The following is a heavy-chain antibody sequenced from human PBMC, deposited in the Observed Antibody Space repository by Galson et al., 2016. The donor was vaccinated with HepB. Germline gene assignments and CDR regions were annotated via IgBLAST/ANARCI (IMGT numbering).Heavy chain of an antibody. Sequence: SLRLSCAASGFTFSDYYMSWVRQPPGKGLEYIAYIDSSRTITYYADSVKGRFTISRDNAKNTLYLQMDTLRAEDTAVYYCAKDPRLSTIATSDYFDYWGQGTLVTVSS. CDR1: GFTFSDYY. V-gene: IGHV3-11*01. CDR2: IDSSRTIT. D-gene: IGHD1-26*01. J-gene: IGHJ4*02. CDR3: AKDPRLSTIATSDYFDY.